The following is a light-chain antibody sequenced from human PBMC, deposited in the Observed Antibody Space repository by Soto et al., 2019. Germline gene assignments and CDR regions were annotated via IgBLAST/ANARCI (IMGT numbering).Light chain of an antibody. CDR2: KAS. V-gene: IGKV1-5*03. CDR3: QQYNAYWT. Sequence: DIQLTQSPSTLSASIGDRVIITWRASDSVGTWLAWYQQKPGKAPKALIYKASSLESGVPSRFSGSGSETEFTLTISSLQPDDFATYYCQQYNAYWTFGQGTKVEIK. J-gene: IGKJ1*01. CDR1: DSVGTW.